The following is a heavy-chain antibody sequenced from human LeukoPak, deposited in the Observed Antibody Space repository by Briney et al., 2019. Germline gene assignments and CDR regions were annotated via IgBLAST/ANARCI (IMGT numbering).Heavy chain of an antibody. CDR3: ARHRVASAYSSFDY. CDR2: LFNSGVT. V-gene: IGHV4-39*01. J-gene: IGHJ4*02. Sequence: SETLSLTCTVSGASISSTGYYWGWIRQSPGKRLEWIGSLFNSGVTYYSPSLKSRVYTSVDPSNNHFSLRLTSLTAADTAIYYCARHRVASAYSSFDYWGQGTLVTVSS. CDR1: GASISSTGYY. D-gene: IGHD2-15*01.